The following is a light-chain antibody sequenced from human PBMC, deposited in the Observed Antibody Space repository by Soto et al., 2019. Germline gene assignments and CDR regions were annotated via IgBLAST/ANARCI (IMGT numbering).Light chain of an antibody. CDR1: QSVSSSY. CDR2: GAS. V-gene: IGKV3-20*01. J-gene: IGKJ1*01. CDR3: QQYVSSPWT. Sequence: EIVLTQSPGTLSLSPGERATLSCRASQSVSSSYLAWYQQKPGQAPRLLIYGASSRATGIPDTFSGSGSGTDFTLTISRLEPEDFAVSYCQQYVSSPWTFGQGTKVEIK.